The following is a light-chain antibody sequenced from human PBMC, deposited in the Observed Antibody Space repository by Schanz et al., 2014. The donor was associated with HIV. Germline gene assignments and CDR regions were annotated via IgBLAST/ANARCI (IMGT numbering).Light chain of an antibody. V-gene: IGLV1-47*02. Sequence: QSLLTQPPSASGTPGQRVTISCSGSNSNIGSNYVYWYQHLPGTAPKLLIYSNNQRPSGVPDRFSGSQSGASASLAITGLQAEDEADYYCQSYDSSLSGSYVFGTGTKLTVL. CDR1: NSNIGSNY. CDR2: SNN. CDR3: QSYDSSLSGSYV. J-gene: IGLJ1*01.